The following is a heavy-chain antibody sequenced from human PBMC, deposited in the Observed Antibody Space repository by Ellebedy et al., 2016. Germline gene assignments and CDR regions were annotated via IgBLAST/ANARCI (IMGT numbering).Heavy chain of an antibody. D-gene: IGHD2-2*02. V-gene: IGHV3-30*18. J-gene: IGHJ4*02. CDR2: ISHDGSNK. CDR1: GFSISSHW. Sequence: GESLKISCAASGFSISSHWMNWVRQAPGKGLEWVAVISHDGSNKYYADSVKGRFTISRDNSKNTLYLQVNSLRAEDTAVYYCAKALGDCSNSNCYRNLDWGQGTLLTVSS. CDR3: AKALGDCSNSNCYRNLD.